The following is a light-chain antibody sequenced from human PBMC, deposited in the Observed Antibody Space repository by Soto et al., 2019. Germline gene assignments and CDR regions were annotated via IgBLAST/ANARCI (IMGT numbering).Light chain of an antibody. CDR1: QGVSVY. CDR2: DAV. V-gene: IGKV3-11*01. CDR3: QHRSDWPPT. Sequence: EIVLTQSPATLSLSPGERATLSCRVSQGVSVYLAWYQQKLGQPPRLLIYDAVNRAPGIPARFSGSGSGTDFTLPISSLAPEDFAVYYCQHRSDWPPTFGGGTKVEIK. J-gene: IGKJ4*01.